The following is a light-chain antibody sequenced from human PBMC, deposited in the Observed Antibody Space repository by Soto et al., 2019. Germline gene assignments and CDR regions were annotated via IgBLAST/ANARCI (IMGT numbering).Light chain of an antibody. Sequence: DIVMTQSPDSLAVSLGERATINCKSSQNVLYSSTNKNYLAWYQQKPGQTPKLLTYWASTRESGVPDRFSGSGSGTDFTLTINSLQAEDVAVYYCHQYYSFPYTFVPGTKLEIK. CDR2: WAS. CDR3: HQYYSFPYT. CDR1: QNVLYSSTNKNY. V-gene: IGKV4-1*01. J-gene: IGKJ2*01.